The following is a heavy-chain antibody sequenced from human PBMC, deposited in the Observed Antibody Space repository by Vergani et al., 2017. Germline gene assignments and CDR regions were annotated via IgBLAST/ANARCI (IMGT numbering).Heavy chain of an antibody. J-gene: IGHJ5*02. CDR3: ARGHYDILTDYYPHSWFDP. D-gene: IGHD3-9*01. CDR1: GCSISSYY. Sequence: QVQLQESGPGLVKPSETLSLTCTVPGCSISSYYWSWIRQPPGKGLEWIGYIYYSWSTNYNPSLKSRVTISVDTSKNQFSLKLSSVTAADTAVYYCARGHYDILTDYYPHSWFDPWGQGRLVTVSS. CDR2: IYYSWST. V-gene: IGHV4-59*01.